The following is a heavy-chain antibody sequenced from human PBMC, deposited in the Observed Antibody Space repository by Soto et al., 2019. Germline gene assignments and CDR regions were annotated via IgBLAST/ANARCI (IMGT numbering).Heavy chain of an antibody. V-gene: IGHV1-18*01. J-gene: IGHJ4*02. CDR1: GYTFAEYG. CDR2: ISAYNGNT. D-gene: IGHD3-9*01. CDR3: ARDFTRAPRFDSTGLDY. Sequence: ASVKVSCKASGYTFAEYGVSWVRQAPGQGLEWMGWISAYNGNTNYAQNVRGRVTMTTDTSTSIAYMELRSLRSDDTAVYYCARDFTRAPRFDSTGLDYWCPGTLVTVSS.